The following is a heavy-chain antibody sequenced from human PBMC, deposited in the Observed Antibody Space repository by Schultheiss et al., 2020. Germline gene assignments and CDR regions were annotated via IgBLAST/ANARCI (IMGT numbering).Heavy chain of an antibody. CDR1: GFTFSSYS. CDR3: ANIQAAPQRIAVAGTEGDY. D-gene: IGHD6-19*01. J-gene: IGHJ4*02. Sequence: GGSLTLSCAASGFTFSSYSMNWVRQAPGKGLEWVAVIWYDGSNKYYADSVKGRFTISRDNSKNTLYLQMNSLRAEDTAVYYCANIQAAPQRIAVAGTEGDYWGQGTLVTVSS. V-gene: IGHV3-33*08. CDR2: IWYDGSNK.